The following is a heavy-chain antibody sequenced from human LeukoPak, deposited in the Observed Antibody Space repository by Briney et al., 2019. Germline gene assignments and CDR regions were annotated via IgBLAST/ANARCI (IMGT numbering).Heavy chain of an antibody. J-gene: IGHJ4*02. CDR3: AKAGYCSGGSCCWFDY. D-gene: IGHD2-15*01. Sequence: GGSLRLSCAASGFTFSSYGMHWVRQAPGKGLEWVAVISYDGSNKYYADSVKGRFTISRDNSKNTLYLQMNSLRAEDTAVYYCAKAGYCSGGSCCWFDYWGQGTLVTVSS. CDR1: GFTFSSYG. CDR2: ISYDGSNK. V-gene: IGHV3-30*18.